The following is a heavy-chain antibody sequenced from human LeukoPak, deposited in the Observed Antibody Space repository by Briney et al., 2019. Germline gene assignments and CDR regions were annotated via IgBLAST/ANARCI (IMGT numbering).Heavy chain of an antibody. V-gene: IGHV3-23*01. D-gene: IGHD3-22*01. J-gene: IGHJ4*02. CDR3: AKDRPNYYESNGHYYRRDGDY. CDR2: ISSRSDYT. CDR1: GFTFSIYA. Sequence: GGSLRLSCAASGFTFSIYAMSLVRQAPGKVLEWVSSISSRSDYTYYEDSVMGQFTISRDNSQNTLYLQMNSLRAEDTAIYYCAKDRPNYYESNGHYYRRDGDYWGQGTLVTVSS.